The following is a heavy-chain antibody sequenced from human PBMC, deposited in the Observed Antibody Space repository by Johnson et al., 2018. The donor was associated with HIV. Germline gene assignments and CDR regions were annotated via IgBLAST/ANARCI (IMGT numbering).Heavy chain of an antibody. CDR2: IWYDGSNK. J-gene: IGHJ3*02. CDR3: ARDGEWELEDAFDI. V-gene: IGHV3-33*01. CDR1: GFTFSSYG. Sequence: QVQLVESGGGVVQPGRSLRLSCAASGFTFSSYGMHWVRQAPGKGLEWVAVIWYDGSNKYYADSVKGRFTISRDNSQHTLYLQMNSLGAEDTAVYYCARDGEWELEDAFDIWGQGTMVTVSS. D-gene: IGHD1-26*01.